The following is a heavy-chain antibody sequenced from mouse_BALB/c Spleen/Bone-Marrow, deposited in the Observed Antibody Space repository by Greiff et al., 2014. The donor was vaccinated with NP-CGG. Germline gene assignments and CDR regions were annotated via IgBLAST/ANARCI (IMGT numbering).Heavy chain of an antibody. CDR2: IYPSDSYT. V-gene: IGHV1-69*02. CDR1: GYTFTSYW. J-gene: IGHJ3*01. CDR3: TTGAY. D-gene: IGHD4-1*01. Sequence: ESGAELVRPGASVKLSCKASGYTFTSYWINWVKQRPGQGLEWIGNIYPSDSYTNYNQKFKDKATLTVDKSSSTAYMQLSSPTSEDSAVYYCTTGAYWGQGTLVTVSA.